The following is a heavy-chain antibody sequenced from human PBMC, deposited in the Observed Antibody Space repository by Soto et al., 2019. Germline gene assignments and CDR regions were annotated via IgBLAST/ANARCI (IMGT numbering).Heavy chain of an antibody. CDR1: GFTFSSYG. V-gene: IGHV3-30*18. D-gene: IGHD3-9*01. J-gene: IGHJ5*02. Sequence: QVQLVESGGGVVQPGRSLRLSCAASGFTFSSYGMHWVRQAPGKGLEWVAVISYDGSNKYYADSVMGRFTISRDNSKNTLYLQMNSLRAEDTAVYYCAKDRLRYFDWLSQPPSGFDPWGQGTLVTVSS. CDR2: ISYDGSNK. CDR3: AKDRLRYFDWLSQPPSGFDP.